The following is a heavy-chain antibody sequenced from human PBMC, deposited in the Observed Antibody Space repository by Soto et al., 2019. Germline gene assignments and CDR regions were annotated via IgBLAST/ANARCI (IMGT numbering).Heavy chain of an antibody. Sequence: QITLKESGPTLVKPTEPLTLTCTFSGFSLSARGVGVGWIRQPPGKTLEWLAIIYWDDDKRYRPSLSTTFTNTNDTSTSQGVLTMTNMHPVNTATSFCAHRPFSSTWLDAYDIWGPGTMVTVSS. D-gene: IGHD6-13*01. CDR1: GFSLSARGVG. V-gene: IGHV2-5*02. CDR2: IYWDDDK. CDR3: AHRPFSSTWLDAYDI. J-gene: IGHJ3*02.